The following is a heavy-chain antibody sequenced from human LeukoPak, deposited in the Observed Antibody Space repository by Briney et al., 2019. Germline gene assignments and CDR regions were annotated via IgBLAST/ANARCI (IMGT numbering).Heavy chain of an antibody. V-gene: IGHV1-2*06. Sequence: ASVKVSCKASGYTFTGYYVHWVRQAPGQGLEWMGRINPNSGGTNYAQKFQGRVTMTRDTSISTAYMELSRLRSDDTAVYYCAREDPDRKIDYWGQGTLVTVSS. J-gene: IGHJ4*02. CDR3: AREDPDRKIDY. CDR1: GYTFTGYY. D-gene: IGHD1-14*01. CDR2: INPNSGGT.